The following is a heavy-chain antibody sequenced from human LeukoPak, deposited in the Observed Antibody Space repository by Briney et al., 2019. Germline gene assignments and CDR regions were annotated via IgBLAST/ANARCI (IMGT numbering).Heavy chain of an antibody. J-gene: IGHJ4*02. CDR1: GLTFSSSW. V-gene: IGHV3-7*01. D-gene: IGHD5-18*01. Sequence: GGSLRLSCAVSGLTFSSSWMDWVRQAPGRGLEWVASINPEGSEKYSADSVKGRFTISRDNAKNSLYLQMDSLRVEDTAFYYCARDLAYSRLDYWGQGMLVTVSS. CDR3: ARDLAYSRLDY. CDR2: INPEGSEK.